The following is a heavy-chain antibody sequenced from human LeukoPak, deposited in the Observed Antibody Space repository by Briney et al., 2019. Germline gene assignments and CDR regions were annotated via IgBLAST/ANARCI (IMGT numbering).Heavy chain of an antibody. J-gene: IGHJ6*02. CDR3: ASHISSHFPMDV. CDR2: IYYSGST. V-gene: IGHV4-39*01. Sequence: PSETLSLTCTVSGGSISSSSYYWGWIRQPPGKGLEWIGSIYYSGSTYYNPSLKSRVTISVDTSKNQFSLKLSSVTAADTAVYYCASHISSHFPMDVWGQGTTVTVSS. D-gene: IGHD3-3*02. CDR1: GGSISSSSYY.